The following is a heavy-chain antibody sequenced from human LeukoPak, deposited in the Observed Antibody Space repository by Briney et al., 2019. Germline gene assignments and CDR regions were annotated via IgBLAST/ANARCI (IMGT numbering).Heavy chain of an antibody. Sequence: GGSLRLSCAASGFTFKDYWMSWVRQAPGKGPEWVANINKEGNEEHFVDSVKGRCTVSRDNAKNSLFLQMNSLRVEDTAVYYCATYDNWVAGDVWGQGTTVSVSS. CDR2: INKEGNEE. J-gene: IGHJ6*02. V-gene: IGHV3-7*01. CDR3: ATYDNWVAGDV. CDR1: GFTFKDYW. D-gene: IGHD1-1*01.